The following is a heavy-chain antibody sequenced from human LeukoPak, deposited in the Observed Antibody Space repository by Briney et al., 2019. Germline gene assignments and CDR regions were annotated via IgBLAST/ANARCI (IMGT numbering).Heavy chain of an antibody. D-gene: IGHD3-22*01. CDR2: IIGGGGST. Sequence: PGGSLRLSCAASGFPFSSHGMSWVRQAPGKGLEWVSGIIGGGGSTYYADSVKGRFTISRDNAKNSLYLQMNSLRAEDTAVYYCAVSYYYDSSGSTRVFDYWGQGTLVTVSS. CDR1: GFPFSSHG. V-gene: IGHV3-23*01. CDR3: AVSYYYDSSGSTRVFDY. J-gene: IGHJ4*02.